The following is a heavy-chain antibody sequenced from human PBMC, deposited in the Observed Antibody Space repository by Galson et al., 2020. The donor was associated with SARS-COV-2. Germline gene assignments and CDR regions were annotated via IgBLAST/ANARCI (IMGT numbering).Heavy chain of an antibody. Sequence: SQTLSLTCSVYGGSFSGYYWSWIRQPPGKGLEWIGEINHGGSTNYNPSLKSRVTMSVDTSKNQFSLELSSVTAADTSVYYCARAYYGSSYYYTPAEFWGQGTAVSVSS. J-gene: IGHJ4*02. CDR2: INHGGST. CDR1: GGSFSGYY. CDR3: ARAYYGSSYYYTPAEF. D-gene: IGHD3-10*01. V-gene: IGHV4-34*01.